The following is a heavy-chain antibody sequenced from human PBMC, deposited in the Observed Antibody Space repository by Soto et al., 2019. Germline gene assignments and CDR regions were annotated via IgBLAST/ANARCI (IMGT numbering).Heavy chain of an antibody. CDR3: ARGGPAFGVVTSVVY. V-gene: IGHV4-30-4*01. J-gene: IGHJ4*02. Sequence: SETLSLTCAVSGGSISSGDYYWSWIRQPPGKGLEWIGYIYYSGSTYYNPSLKSRVTISVDTSKNQFSLKLSSVTAADTAVYYCARGGPAFGVVTSVVYWGQGTLVTVSS. D-gene: IGHD3-3*01. CDR2: IYYSGST. CDR1: GGSISSGDYY.